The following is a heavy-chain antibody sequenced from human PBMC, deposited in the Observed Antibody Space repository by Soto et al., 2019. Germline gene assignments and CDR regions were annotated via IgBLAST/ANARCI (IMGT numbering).Heavy chain of an antibody. V-gene: IGHV1-3*01. CDR1: GYTFTSYA. CDR2: INAGNGNT. J-gene: IGHJ6*02. D-gene: IGHD3-10*01. Sequence: QVQLVQSGAEVKKPGASVKVSCKASGYTFTSYAMHWVRQAPGQRLEWMGWINAGNGNTKYSQKFQGRVTITRDTSASTAYMELSSLRSEDTAVYYCARVSGPLLWFGELPPDGMDVWGQGTTVTVSS. CDR3: ARVSGPLLWFGELPPDGMDV.